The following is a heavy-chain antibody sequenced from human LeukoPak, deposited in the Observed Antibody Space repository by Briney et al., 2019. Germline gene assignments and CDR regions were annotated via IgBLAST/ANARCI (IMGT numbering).Heavy chain of an antibody. J-gene: IGHJ4*02. D-gene: IGHD6-19*01. Sequence: PSETLSLTCAVSGYSISSGYYWGWIRQPPGKGLEWIGSIYHSGSTYYNPSLKSRVTISVDTSKNQFSLKLSSVTAADTAVYYCARHASGGDYWGQGTLVTVS. V-gene: IGHV4-38-2*01. CDR3: ARHASGGDY. CDR2: IYHSGST. CDR1: GYSISSGYY.